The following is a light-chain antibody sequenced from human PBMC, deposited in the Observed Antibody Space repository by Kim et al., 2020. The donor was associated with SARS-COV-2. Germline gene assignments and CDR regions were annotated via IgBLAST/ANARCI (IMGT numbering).Light chain of an antibody. V-gene: IGKV1-5*03. Sequence: DIQMTQSPSTLSASVGDRVTITCRASQSISSWLAWYQQKPGKAPKLLIYKASSLESGVPSRFSGSGSGTEFTHTISSLQPDDFATYYCQPYNSTPWTFAQGTKVDIK. J-gene: IGKJ1*01. CDR3: QPYNSTPWT. CDR2: KAS. CDR1: QSISSW.